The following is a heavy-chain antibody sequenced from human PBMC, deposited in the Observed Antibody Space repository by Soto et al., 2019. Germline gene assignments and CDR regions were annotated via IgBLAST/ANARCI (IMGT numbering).Heavy chain of an antibody. V-gene: IGHV1-8*01. CDR2: MNPNSGKT. CDR3: ARERTVAGNDY. J-gene: IGHJ4*02. Sequence: QVQLVQSGAEVKKPGASVKVSCKASGYTFTSYDINWVRQATGQGLEWMGWMNPNSGKTGYSQKFHGRVTMTRNTSMITVYMELSSLRSEDTAVYYSARERTVAGNDYWGQGTLVTVSS. CDR1: GYTFTSYD. D-gene: IGHD6-19*01.